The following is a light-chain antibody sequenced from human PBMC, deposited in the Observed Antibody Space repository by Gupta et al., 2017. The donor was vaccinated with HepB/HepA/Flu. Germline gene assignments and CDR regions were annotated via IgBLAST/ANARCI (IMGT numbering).Light chain of an antibody. J-gene: IGKJ5*01. V-gene: IGKV3-20*01. CDR2: GAS. Sequence: EILLTQSPGTLSLSPGERATLSCRASQSVSSTYLAWYQQKPGQAPRLLISGASSRATGIPDRFSGSGSGADFTLTISRLELEDFAVYYCQQYGNSPPNTFGQGTRLEIK. CDR3: QQYGNSPPNT. CDR1: QSVSSTY.